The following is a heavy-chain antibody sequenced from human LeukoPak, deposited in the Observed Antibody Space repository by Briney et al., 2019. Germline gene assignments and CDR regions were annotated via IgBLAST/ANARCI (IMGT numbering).Heavy chain of an antibody. Sequence: ASVKVSCKASGGTFSSYAISWVRQAPGQGLEWMGWISTYNANTNYAQKLQGRVTMTTDMSTSTAYMELRSLRSDDTAVYYCARARRDAFDIWGQGTMVTVSS. J-gene: IGHJ3*02. CDR3: ARARRDAFDI. CDR2: ISTYNANT. CDR1: GGTFSSYA. V-gene: IGHV1-18*01.